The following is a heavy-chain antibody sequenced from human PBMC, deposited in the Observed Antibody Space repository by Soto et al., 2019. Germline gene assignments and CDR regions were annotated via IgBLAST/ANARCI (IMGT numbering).Heavy chain of an antibody. CDR3: TSRTYYYGSGSPN. Sequence: PGGSLRLSCAASGFTFSGSAMHWVRQASGKGLEWVGRIRSKANSYATAYAASVKGRFTISRDDSKNTAYLQMNSLKTEDTAVYYCTSRTYYYGSGSPNWGQGTLVTVSS. J-gene: IGHJ4*02. D-gene: IGHD3-10*01. CDR2: IRSKANSYAT. CDR1: GFTFSGSA. V-gene: IGHV3-73*01.